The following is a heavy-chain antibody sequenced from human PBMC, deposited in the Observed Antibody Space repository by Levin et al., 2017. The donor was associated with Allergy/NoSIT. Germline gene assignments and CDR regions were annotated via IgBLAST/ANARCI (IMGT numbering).Heavy chain of an antibody. CDR3: ARGYCSGGSCYSGFDY. CDR2: INPSGGST. CDR1: GYTFTSYY. D-gene: IGHD2-15*01. V-gene: IGHV1-46*01. Sequence: GGSLRLSCKASGYTFTSYYMHWVRQAPGQGLEWMGIINPSGGSTSYAQKFQGRVTMTRDTSTSTVYMELSSLRSEGTAVYYCARGYCSGGSCYSGFDYWGQGTLVTVSS. J-gene: IGHJ4*02.